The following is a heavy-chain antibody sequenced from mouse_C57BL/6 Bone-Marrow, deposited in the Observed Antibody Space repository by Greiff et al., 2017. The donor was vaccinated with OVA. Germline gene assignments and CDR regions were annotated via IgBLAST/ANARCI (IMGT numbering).Heavy chain of an antibody. CDR3: AREGDYYGFDV. CDR1: GYTFTSYW. Sequence: QVQLQQPGAELVRPGSSVKLSCKASGYTFTSYWMHWVKQRPIQGLEWIGNIDPSDSETHYNQKFKDKATLTVYKSSSTAYMQLLSLTSEDSAVYYCAREGDYYGFDVWGTGTTVTVSS. D-gene: IGHD1-1*01. J-gene: IGHJ1*03. CDR2: IDPSDSET. V-gene: IGHV1-52*01.